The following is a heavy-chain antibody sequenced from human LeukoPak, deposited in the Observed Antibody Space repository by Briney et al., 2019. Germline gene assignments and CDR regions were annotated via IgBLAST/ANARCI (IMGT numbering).Heavy chain of an antibody. V-gene: IGHV3-49*03. CDR2: IRSKAYGGTT. Sequence: GGSLRLSCAASGFTFSSYTMTWFRQAPGKGLEWVGFIRSKAYGGTTEDAASVKGRFTISRDDSKSIAYLQMNSLKTEDTAVYYCSRGGANSPFDYWGQGTLVTVSS. CDR3: SRGGANSPFDY. CDR1: GFTFSSYT. D-gene: IGHD1-1*01. J-gene: IGHJ4*02.